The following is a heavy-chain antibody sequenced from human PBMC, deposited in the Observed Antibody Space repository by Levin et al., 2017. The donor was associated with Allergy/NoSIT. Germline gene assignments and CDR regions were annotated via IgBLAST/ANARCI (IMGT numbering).Heavy chain of an antibody. CDR1: GFIFTNYW. D-gene: IGHD3-3*01. V-gene: IGHV3-7*03. CDR2: VSQDGNEK. J-gene: IGHJ6*03. Sequence: GGSLRLSCAPSGFIFTNYWMRWIRQAPGKGLEWVASVSQDGNEKYYVDSVQGRFTISRDNAKNSLYLQMYSLRAEDTAVYYCARALTISGAVAYMDVWGKGTTVTVSS. CDR3: ARALTISGAVAYMDV.